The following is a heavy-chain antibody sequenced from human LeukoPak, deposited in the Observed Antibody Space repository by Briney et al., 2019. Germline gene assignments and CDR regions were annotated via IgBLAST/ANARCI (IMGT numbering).Heavy chain of an antibody. CDR1: GFTFSSYS. J-gene: IGHJ6*02. D-gene: IGHD6-13*01. Sequence: GGSLRLSCAASGFTFSSYSMNWVRQTPGKGLEWVSSITSSLNYIYYADSVKGRFTISRDNAKNSLYLQMNSLRAEDTAVYYCAKDRGSSSSAYGMDVWGQGTTVTVSS. V-gene: IGHV3-21*01. CDR3: AKDRGSSSSAYGMDV. CDR2: ITSSLNYI.